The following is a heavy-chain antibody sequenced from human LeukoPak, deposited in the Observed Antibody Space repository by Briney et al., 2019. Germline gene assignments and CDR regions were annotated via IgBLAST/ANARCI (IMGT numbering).Heavy chain of an antibody. CDR3: AKETYYYDSSAYLDY. CDR2: IGFDGSNK. V-gene: IGHV3-30*02. CDR1: RFTFSNYG. Sequence: GGSLRLSCAASRFTFSNYGIHWVRQAPGKGLEWVAFIGFDGSNKYHAESVKGRFTISRDNSKNTVYLQMSSLRPEDTAVYYCAKETYYYDSSAYLDYWGQGTLVTVSS. J-gene: IGHJ4*02. D-gene: IGHD3-22*01.